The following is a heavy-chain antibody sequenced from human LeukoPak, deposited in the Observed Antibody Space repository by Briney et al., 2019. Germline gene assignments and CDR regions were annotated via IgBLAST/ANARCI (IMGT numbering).Heavy chain of an antibody. CDR2: INHSGST. CDR1: GGSLSGYY. Sequence: SETLSLTCAVYGGSLSGYYWSWIRQPPGKGLEWFGEINHSGSTNYNPSLKSRVTISVDTSKNQFSLKLSSVTAADTAVYYCAGNVVVPAAIQAGRTFDYWGQGTLVTVSS. J-gene: IGHJ4*02. CDR3: AGNVVVPAAIQAGRTFDY. V-gene: IGHV4-34*01. D-gene: IGHD2-2*02.